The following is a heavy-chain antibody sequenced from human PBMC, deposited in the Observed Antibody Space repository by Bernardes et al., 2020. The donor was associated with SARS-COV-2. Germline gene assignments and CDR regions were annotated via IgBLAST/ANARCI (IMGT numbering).Heavy chain of an antibody. V-gene: IGHV4-4*07. CDR2: IYISEST. Sequence: SETLSLTCTVSGGSISSHYWSWIRQPAGKGLEWIGRIYISESTKHNPSLKSRVTMSVDTSKNQFSLKLSSVTAADTAVYYCARDSYSSGWHYFDYWGQGTLVTVSS. CDR1: GGSISSHY. J-gene: IGHJ4*02. D-gene: IGHD6-19*01. CDR3: ARDSYSSGWHYFDY.